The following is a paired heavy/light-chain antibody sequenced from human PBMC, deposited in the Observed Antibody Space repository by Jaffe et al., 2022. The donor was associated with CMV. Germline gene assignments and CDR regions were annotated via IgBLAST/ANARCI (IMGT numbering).Heavy chain of an antibody. D-gene: IGHD5-12*01. V-gene: IGHV4-39*01. CDR3: ARNRDGYTVSPPNAFDI. Sequence: QLQLQESGPGLVKPSETLSLTCTVSGASFSSGTYYWGWIRQPPGKGLEWIGTIFYSGSTYYSQALKSRVTVSIDTSKNQFSLRLSSVTAADTALYYCARNRDGYTVSPPNAFDIWGQGTMVTVSS. CDR2: IFYSGST. J-gene: IGHJ3*02. CDR1: GASFSSGTYY.
Light chain of an antibody. CDR2: YDN. V-gene: IGLV3-21*04. J-gene: IGLJ2*01. CDR3: QVWDTSSAHVV. Sequence: SYVLTQPPSVSVAPGKTARITCGANNIGSKSVHWYQQEPGQAPLLVIYYDNDRPSGIPERFSGSNSGNTATLTISRVEAGDEADYYCQVWDTSSAHVVFGGGTKLTVL. CDR1: NIGSKS.